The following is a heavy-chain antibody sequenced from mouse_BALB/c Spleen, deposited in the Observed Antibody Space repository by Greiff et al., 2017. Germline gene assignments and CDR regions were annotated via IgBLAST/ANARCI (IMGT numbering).Heavy chain of an antibody. CDR1: GFTFSSFG. J-gene: IGHJ4*01. CDR3: AREQDYGGAMDY. Sequence: EVKLVESGGGLVQPGGSRKLSCAASGFTFSSFGMHWVRQAPEKGLEWVAYISSGSSTIYYADTVKGRSTISRDNPKNTLFLQMTSLRSEDTAMYYCAREQDYGGAMDYWGQGTSVTVSS. D-gene: IGHD1-1*01. V-gene: IGHV5-17*02. CDR2: ISSGSSTI.